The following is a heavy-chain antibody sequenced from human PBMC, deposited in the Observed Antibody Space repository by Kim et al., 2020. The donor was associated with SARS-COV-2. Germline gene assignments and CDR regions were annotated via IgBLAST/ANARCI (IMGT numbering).Heavy chain of an antibody. J-gene: IGHJ4*02. Sequence: GESLKISCKGSGYSFTSYWISWVRQMPGKGLEWMGRIDPSDSYTNYSPSFQGHVTISADKSISTAYLQWSSLKASDTAMYYCASPFMVRDPWGFDYWGQGTLVTVSS. CDR3: ASPFMVRDPWGFDY. V-gene: IGHV5-10-1*01. CDR2: IDPSDSYT. CDR1: GYSFTSYW. D-gene: IGHD3-10*01.